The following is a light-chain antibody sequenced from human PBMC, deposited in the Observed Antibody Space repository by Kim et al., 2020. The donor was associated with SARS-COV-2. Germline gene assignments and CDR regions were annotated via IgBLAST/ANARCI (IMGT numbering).Light chain of an antibody. CDR1: QGINNY. CDR2: AAS. Sequence: VSVGDRVTITCRASQGINNYLAWYQQRPGKVPKLLIYAASTLQSGVPSRFSGSGFGTDFTLTISSLQPEDGATYYCQKYNSAPWTFGRGTKVDIK. V-gene: IGKV1-27*01. J-gene: IGKJ1*01. CDR3: QKYNSAPWT.